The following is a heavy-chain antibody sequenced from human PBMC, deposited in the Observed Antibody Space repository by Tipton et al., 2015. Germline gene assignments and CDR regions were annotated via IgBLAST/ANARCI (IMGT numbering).Heavy chain of an antibody. CDR1: GDSISSSSYY. CDR2: IYYSGST. J-gene: IGHJ5*02. V-gene: IGHV4-39*07. D-gene: IGHD2-21*02. CDR3: ARFNCDGDCYSYRGWFDP. Sequence: TLSLTCTVSGDSISSSSYYWGWIRQPPGKGLEWIGSIYYSGSTYFNPSLKSRVTISVDTSKNQFSLKLSSVTAADTALYYCARFNCDGDCYSYRGWFDPWGQGTLVTVSS.